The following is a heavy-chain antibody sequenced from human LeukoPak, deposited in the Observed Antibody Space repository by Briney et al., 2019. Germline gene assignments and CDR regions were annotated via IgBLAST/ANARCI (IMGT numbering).Heavy chain of an antibody. CDR2: ISAYNGNT. V-gene: IGHV1-18*01. CDR1: GYTFTSYG. D-gene: IGHD6-13*01. Sequence: GASVKVSCKASGYTFTSYGISWVRQAPGQGLEWMGWISAYNGNTNYAQKLQGRVTMTTDTSTSTAYMELRSLRSDDTAVYYCAREVSTAGPYYYYNYYMDVWGKGTTVTVSS. J-gene: IGHJ6*03. CDR3: AREVSTAGPYYYYNYYMDV.